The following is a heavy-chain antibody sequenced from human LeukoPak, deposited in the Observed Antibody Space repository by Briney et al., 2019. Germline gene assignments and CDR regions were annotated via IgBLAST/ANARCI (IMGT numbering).Heavy chain of an antibody. Sequence: EGSLRLSCAASGFSFSDYYMGWIRQAPGKGLEWVSDIGSSGTSIHYADSVKGRFTISRDNSKNTLYLQMNSLRPEDTAMYHCARDLIVVDDAFDIWGQGTMVTVSS. CDR2: IGSSGTSI. CDR1: GFSFSDYY. D-gene: IGHD3-22*01. CDR3: ARDLIVVDDAFDI. J-gene: IGHJ3*02. V-gene: IGHV3-11*04.